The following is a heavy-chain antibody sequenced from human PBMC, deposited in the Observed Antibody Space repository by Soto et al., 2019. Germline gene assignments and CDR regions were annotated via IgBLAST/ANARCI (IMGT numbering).Heavy chain of an antibody. D-gene: IGHD5-18*01. V-gene: IGHV1-69*05. CDR2: MNASFGKT. J-gene: IGHJ4*02. CDR1: GGTFSSYA. Sequence: SVKVSCKASGGTFSSYAISWVRQAPGQGLEWMGWMNASFGKTYYAQKFQGRITITRDTSASTAYMELNSLKSEDTAIYYCARDTGYTFGSLNYWGPGTLVTVSS. CDR3: ARDTGYTFGSLNY.